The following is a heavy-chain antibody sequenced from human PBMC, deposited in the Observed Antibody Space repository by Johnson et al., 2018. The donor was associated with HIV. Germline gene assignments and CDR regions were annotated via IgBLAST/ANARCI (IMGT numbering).Heavy chain of an antibody. J-gene: IGHJ3*01. D-gene: IGHD3-10*01. CDR2: IYSGGST. CDR3: ARGGDVVWFGEFPGAFDV. V-gene: IGHV3-66*01. CDR1: GFTFSDNY. Sequence: VQLVESGGGLVKPGGSLRLSCVASGFTFSDNYMNWVRQAPGKGLEWVSVIYSGGSTYYADSVKGRFTLSRDNAKNSLYLQMNSLRAEDTAVYYCARGGDVVWFGEFPGAFDVWGQGTMVTVSS.